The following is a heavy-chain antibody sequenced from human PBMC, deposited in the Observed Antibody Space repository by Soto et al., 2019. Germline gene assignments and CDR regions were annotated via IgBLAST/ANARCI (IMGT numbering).Heavy chain of an antibody. J-gene: IGHJ6*02. CDR3: AKGGVYGSTGGMDV. CDR1: GFTFSSYG. Sequence: GGSLRLSCAASGFTFSSYGMHWVRQAPGKGLEWVAVISYDGSNKYYADSVKGRFTISRDNSKNTLYLQMNSLRAEDTAVYYCAKGGVYGSTGGMDVWGQGITVT. D-gene: IGHD3-10*01. CDR2: ISYDGSNK. V-gene: IGHV3-30*18.